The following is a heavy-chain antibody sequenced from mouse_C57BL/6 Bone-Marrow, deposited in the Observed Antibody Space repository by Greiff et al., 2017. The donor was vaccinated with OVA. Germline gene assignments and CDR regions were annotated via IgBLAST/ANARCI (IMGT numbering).Heavy chain of an antibody. CDR1: GFSLTSYG. CDR3: VKIWEWDRSYWYFDV. CDR2: IWGDGST. D-gene: IGHD4-1*01. J-gene: IGHJ1*03. V-gene: IGHV2-3*01. Sequence: QVQLKESGPGLVAPSQSLSISCTVSGFSLTSYGVSWVRQPPGKGLEWLGLIWGDGSTNYHSAFIYSLSISKENSTSQVFLKLNILQTDDTATYYWVKIWEWDRSYWYFDVWGTGTTVTVSS.